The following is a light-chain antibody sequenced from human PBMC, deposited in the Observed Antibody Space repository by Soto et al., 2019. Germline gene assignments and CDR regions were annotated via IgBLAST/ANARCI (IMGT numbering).Light chain of an antibody. Sequence: DIQMTQSPSTLSASVGDRVTITCRASHSISIWLAWYQQKPGKAPKLLIYDASHLESGVPSRFSGSGSGTEFTLTISSLQSDDFATYSCQQYNTGWTFGHGTKVEI. CDR1: HSISIW. J-gene: IGKJ1*01. CDR3: QQYNTGWT. CDR2: DAS. V-gene: IGKV1-5*01.